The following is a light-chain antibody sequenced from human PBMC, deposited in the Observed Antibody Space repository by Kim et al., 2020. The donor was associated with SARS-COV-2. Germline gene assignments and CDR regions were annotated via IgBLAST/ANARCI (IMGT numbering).Light chain of an antibody. CDR1: SLRSYY. J-gene: IGLJ2*01. CDR2: GRN. Sequence: SSELTQDPAVSVALGQTVRITCQGDSLRSYYATWYQQKPRQAPLLVIFGRNNRHSGIPDRFSGSTSGNTASLTISGAQAEDEADFYCQSRDSVGNVVFGGGTKVTVL. V-gene: IGLV3-19*01. CDR3: QSRDSVGNVV.